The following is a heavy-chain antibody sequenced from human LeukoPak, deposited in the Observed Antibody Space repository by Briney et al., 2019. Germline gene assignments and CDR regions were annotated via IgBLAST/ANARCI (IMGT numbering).Heavy chain of an antibody. D-gene: IGHD3-10*01. J-gene: IGHJ6*03. CDR2: INHSGST. CDR3: AREVTYYYGSGSYGSYMDV. CDR1: GGSISSYY. V-gene: IGHV4-34*01. Sequence: PSETLSLTCTVSGGSISSYYWSWIRQPPGKGLEWIGEINHSGSTNYNPSLKSRVTISVDTSKNQFSLKLSSVTAADTAVYYCAREVTYYYGSGSYGSYMDVWGKGTTVTVSS.